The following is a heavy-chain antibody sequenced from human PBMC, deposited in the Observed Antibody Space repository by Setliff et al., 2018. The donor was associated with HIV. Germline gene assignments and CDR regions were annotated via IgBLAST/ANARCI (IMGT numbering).Heavy chain of an antibody. CDR3: VIGSAARPFDY. V-gene: IGHV1-69*08. D-gene: IGHD6-6*01. CDR1: GGTFSSYS. Sequence: ASVKVSCKASGGTFSSYSISWVRQAPGQGLEWMGRIIPIFGTANYAQTFQGRVTMTEDTSTDTAHMELRSLRSEDTAVYYCVIGSAARPFDYWGQGTLVTVSS. CDR2: IIPIFGTA. J-gene: IGHJ4*02.